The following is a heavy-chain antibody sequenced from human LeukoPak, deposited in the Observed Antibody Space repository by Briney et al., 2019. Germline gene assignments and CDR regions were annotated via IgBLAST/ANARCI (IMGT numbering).Heavy chain of an antibody. CDR1: GYTFTSYG. V-gene: IGHV1-18*01. Sequence: ASVKVSCKASGYTFTSYGISWVRQAPGQGLEWMGWISAYNGNTNYAQKLQGRVTMTTDTSTSTAYMELRSLRSDDTAVYYCARDPVVVAATARLFDYWGQGTLVTVSS. CDR3: ARDPVVVAATARLFDY. CDR2: ISAYNGNT. D-gene: IGHD2-15*01. J-gene: IGHJ4*02.